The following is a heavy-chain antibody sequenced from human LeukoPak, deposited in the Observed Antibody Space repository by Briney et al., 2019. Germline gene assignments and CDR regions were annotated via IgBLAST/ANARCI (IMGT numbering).Heavy chain of an antibody. CDR1: GYSFTSYW. CDR2: IYPGDSDT. V-gene: IGHV5-51*01. CDR3: ARSGYCSSTSCPQDYYYYGMDV. Sequence: GESLKISCKGSGYSFTSYWIGWVRQMPGKGLEWMGIIYPGDSDTRYSPSFQGQVTISADKFISTAYLQWSSLKASDTAMYYCARSGYCSSTSCPQDYYYYGMDVWGQGTTVTVSS. D-gene: IGHD2-2*01. J-gene: IGHJ6*02.